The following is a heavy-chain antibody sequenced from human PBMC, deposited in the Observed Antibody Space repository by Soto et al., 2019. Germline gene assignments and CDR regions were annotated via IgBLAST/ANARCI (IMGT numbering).Heavy chain of an antibody. J-gene: IGHJ4*02. V-gene: IGHV4-31*03. CDR1: GGSISSGGYY. D-gene: IGHD3-10*01. Sequence: QVQLQESGPGLVKPSQTLSLTCTVSGGSISSGGYYWSWIRQHPGKGLEWIGYIYYSGSTYYNPSLTMRGNISVDTSKTQVSLKLSSVTAADTAVYYCATMVRGSRWGGFDYWGQGTLVTVSS. CDR2: IYYSGST. CDR3: ATMVRGSRWGGFDY.